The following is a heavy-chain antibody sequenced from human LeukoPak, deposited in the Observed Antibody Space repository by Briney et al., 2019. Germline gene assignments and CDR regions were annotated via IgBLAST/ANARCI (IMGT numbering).Heavy chain of an antibody. D-gene: IGHD3-22*01. Sequence: PGGSLRLSCAASGFTFSSYGMHWVRQAPGKGLEWVAVISYDGSNKYYADSVKGRFTISRDNSKNTLYLQMNSLRAEDTAVYYCAKDRSDSSGYGYYYYYMDVWGKGTTVTVSS. CDR3: AKDRSDSSGYGYYYYYMDV. J-gene: IGHJ6*03. V-gene: IGHV3-30*18. CDR1: GFTFSSYG. CDR2: ISYDGSNK.